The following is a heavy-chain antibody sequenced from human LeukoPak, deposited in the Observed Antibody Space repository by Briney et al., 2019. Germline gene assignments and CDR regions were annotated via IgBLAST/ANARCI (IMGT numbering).Heavy chain of an antibody. V-gene: IGHV3-64D*06. CDR3: TRDSALLGVAFDL. Sequence: GGSLRLSCSASGFPFNAYAIHWVRQAPGKGLEYVAGISSNGDNTDFADSAKGRFTISRDNSKSTLFLQMNSLRAEDTAVYFCTRDSALLGVAFDLWGQGTVVTVSS. CDR2: ISSNGDNT. CDR1: GFPFNAYA. J-gene: IGHJ3*01. D-gene: IGHD2-15*01.